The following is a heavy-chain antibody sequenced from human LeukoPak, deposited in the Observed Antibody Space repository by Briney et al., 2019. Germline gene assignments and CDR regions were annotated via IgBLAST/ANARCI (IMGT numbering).Heavy chain of an antibody. V-gene: IGHV5-51*01. CDR3: ARRSADAFDI. Sequence: AGESLKISCQASEFSFIYYWIVWVRQMPGKGLEWMGIIYPGDSDTRYSPSFQGRVTISADKSTSTAYLQWTSLKASDTAIYYCARRSADAFDIWCQGTMVIVAS. CDR1: EFSFIYYW. J-gene: IGHJ3*02. CDR2: IYPGDSDT.